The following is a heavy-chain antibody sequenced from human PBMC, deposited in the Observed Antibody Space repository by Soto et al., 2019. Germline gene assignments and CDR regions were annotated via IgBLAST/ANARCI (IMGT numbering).Heavy chain of an antibody. V-gene: IGHV3-33*01. CDR2: IWYDGSNK. CDR1: GFTFSNYG. CDR3: ARGLAYYDSSGYHGAFDI. D-gene: IGHD3-22*01. J-gene: IGHJ3*02. Sequence: GGSLRLSCAASGFTFSNYGMQWVRQAPGKGLEWVAAIWYDGSNKYYADSVKGRFTISRDNSKNTLYLQMNSLRAEDTAVYYCARGLAYYDSSGYHGAFDIWGQGTMVTVSS.